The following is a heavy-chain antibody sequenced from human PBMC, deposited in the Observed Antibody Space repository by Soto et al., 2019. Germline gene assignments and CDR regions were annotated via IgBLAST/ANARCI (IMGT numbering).Heavy chain of an antibody. CDR3: AKDLAAGVAATGDGMDV. V-gene: IGHV3-23*01. CDR2: ISGSGGST. D-gene: IGHD6-19*01. CDR1: GFTFSSYA. J-gene: IGHJ6*02. Sequence: GGSLRLSCAASGFTFSSYAMSWVRQAPGKGLEWVSAISGSGGSTYYADSVKGRFTISRDNSKNTLYLQMNSLRAEDTAVYYCAKDLAAGVAATGDGMDVWGQGTTVTVSS.